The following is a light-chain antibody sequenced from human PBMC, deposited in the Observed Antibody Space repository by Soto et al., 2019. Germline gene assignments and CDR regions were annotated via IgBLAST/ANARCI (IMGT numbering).Light chain of an antibody. J-gene: IGKJ1*01. V-gene: IGKV1D-8*01. Sequence: VIWMTRSPSLLSAYTGHRVPISCRMSQGISSYLDWYQQKPGKDPELLIYAASTLQSGVPSRFSGSGSGTDFTLTISCLQSEDFGTYYCQQYYSFPRTFGQGTKVDIK. CDR2: AAS. CDR3: QQYYSFPRT. CDR1: QGISSY.